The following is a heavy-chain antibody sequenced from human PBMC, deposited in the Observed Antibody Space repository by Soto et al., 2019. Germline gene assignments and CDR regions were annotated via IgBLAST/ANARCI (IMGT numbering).Heavy chain of an antibody. CDR2: IYSGGST. J-gene: IGHJ3*02. Sequence: EVQLVESGGGLIQPGGSLRLSCAASGFTVSSNYMSWVRQAPGKGLEWVSVIYSGGSTYYADSVKGRFTISRDNSKNTLYLQMNSLRAEDTAVYYCARDRGPGIDAFDIWGQGTMVTVSS. V-gene: IGHV3-53*01. CDR1: GFTVSSNY. D-gene: IGHD3-16*01. CDR3: ARDRGPGIDAFDI.